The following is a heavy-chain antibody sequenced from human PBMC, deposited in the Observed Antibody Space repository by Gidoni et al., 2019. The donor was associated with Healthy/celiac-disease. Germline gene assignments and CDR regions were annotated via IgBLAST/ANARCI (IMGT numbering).Heavy chain of an antibody. Sequence: EVQLLESGGGLVQPGGSLRLSCAASGFTFSSYAMSWVRQAPGKGLEWVSAIRGRCGSTYYADSVKGRFTISRDNSKNTLYLQMNSLRAEDTAVYYCAKGGLWFGELYDYWGQGTLVTVSS. CDR2: IRGRCGST. CDR3: AKGGLWFGELYDY. CDR1: GFTFSSYA. J-gene: IGHJ4*02. D-gene: IGHD3-10*01. V-gene: IGHV3-23*01.